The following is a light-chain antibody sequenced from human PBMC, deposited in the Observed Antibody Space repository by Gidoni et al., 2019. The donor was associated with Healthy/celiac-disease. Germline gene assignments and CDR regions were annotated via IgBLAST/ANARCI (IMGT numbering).Light chain of an antibody. J-gene: IGKJ4*01. CDR1: QSVSSSY. V-gene: IGKV3-20*01. CDR3: QQYGSSRS. CDR2: GAS. Sequence: EIVLTQSPGTLSLSPGERATLSCRASQSVSSSYLAWYQQKPGQAPRLLIYGASRRATGIPDRFSGSGSGTDFTLTISRLETEDFAVYDCQQYGSSRSFGGGTKVEIK.